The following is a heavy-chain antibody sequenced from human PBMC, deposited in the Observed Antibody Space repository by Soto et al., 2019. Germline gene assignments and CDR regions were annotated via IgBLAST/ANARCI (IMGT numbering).Heavy chain of an antibody. CDR1: GYTFTDFY. D-gene: IGHD1-20*01. J-gene: IGHJ1*01. V-gene: IGHV1-2*02. Sequence: QVLLVQSGAEMKKPGASVMVSCRSSGYTFTDFYIHWVRQAPGQRLEWVGWLNPQYGVITYAQNFRGSVTLSRDTSVNTCYLDLDRLEFGDSAMYYCVRGRSVLYLDLWGRVTQLTVSA. CDR3: VRGRSVLYLDL. CDR2: LNPQYGVI.